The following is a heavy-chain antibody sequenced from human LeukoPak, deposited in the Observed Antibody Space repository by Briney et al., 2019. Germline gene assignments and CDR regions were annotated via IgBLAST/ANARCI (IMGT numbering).Heavy chain of an antibody. CDR1: GGSIISYY. CDR2: IYYSGST. Sequence: SETLSLICTVSGGSIISYYWSWIRQPPGKGLEWIGYIYYSGSTNYSPSLKSRVTISVDTSKNQCSLKLSSVTAADTAVYYCASYGRGPGSPSYVAAAANWFDRWGQGTLVTVSS. V-gene: IGHV4-59*01. D-gene: IGHD6-13*01. CDR3: ASYGRGPGSPSYVAAAANWFDR. J-gene: IGHJ5*02.